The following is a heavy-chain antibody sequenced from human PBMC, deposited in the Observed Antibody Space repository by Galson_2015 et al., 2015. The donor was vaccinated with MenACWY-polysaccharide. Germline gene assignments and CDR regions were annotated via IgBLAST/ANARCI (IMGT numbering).Heavy chain of an antibody. D-gene: IGHD1-1*01. CDR2: IWYDESDE. V-gene: IGHV3-33*01. CDR1: GFTFSNYG. CDR3: ARADRNDGGRALDF. Sequence: SLRLSCAASGFTFSNYGMHWVRQAPGKGLEWMAVIWYDESDEYYADSVKGRFTISRDNSKNALYLQMNSLRAEDTAVYYCARADRNDGGRALDFWGQGTMVTVSS. J-gene: IGHJ3*01.